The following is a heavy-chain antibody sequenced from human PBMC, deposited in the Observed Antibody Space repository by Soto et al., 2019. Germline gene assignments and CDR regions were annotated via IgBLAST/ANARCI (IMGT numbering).Heavy chain of an antibody. D-gene: IGHD5-12*01. CDR3: ARAGSGYDFDY. CDR2: ISSSSSTI. Sequence: GGPLRHPFTFSGVHFSTFGMNWVRQAPGKGLEWVSYISSSSSTIYYTDSVKGRFTISRDNAKNSLFLQMNSLRAEDTAVYYCARAGSGYDFDYWGQGTLVTVSS. V-gene: IGHV3-48*01. CDR1: GVHFSTFG. J-gene: IGHJ4*02.